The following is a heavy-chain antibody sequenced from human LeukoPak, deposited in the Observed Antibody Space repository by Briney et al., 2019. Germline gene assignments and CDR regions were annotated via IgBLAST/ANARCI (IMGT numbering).Heavy chain of an antibody. Sequence: GGSLRHSSAASGLTRTCYAMSRIRQAPGKGLEWVSAIIGSAHSTYYADSVKGRFTISRDNSQNTLYLQMNSLRADDTAVYYRTNHSLDSGGYYCVAGWGEGTLVTVFS. CDR1: GLTRTCYA. CDR2: IIGSAHST. J-gene: IGHJ4*02. CDR3: TNHSLDSGGYYCVAG. V-gene: IGHV3-23*01. D-gene: IGHD3-22*01.